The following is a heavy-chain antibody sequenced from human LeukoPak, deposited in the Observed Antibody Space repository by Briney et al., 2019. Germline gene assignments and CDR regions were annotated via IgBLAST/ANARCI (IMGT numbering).Heavy chain of an antibody. J-gene: IGHJ4*02. CDR3: TRGIGYTYGWSD. V-gene: IGHV3-49*03. CDR2: IRRIPSGGTT. CDR1: RFTFTDYA. Sequence: GGSLRLSCVTSRFTFTDYAISWFRQAPGKGLEWVGFIRRIPSGGTTDYAASVKGRFTISRDNSKSIAYLQMNSLESEDTAMYYCTRGIGYTYGWSDWGQGTLVTVSS. D-gene: IGHD5-18*01.